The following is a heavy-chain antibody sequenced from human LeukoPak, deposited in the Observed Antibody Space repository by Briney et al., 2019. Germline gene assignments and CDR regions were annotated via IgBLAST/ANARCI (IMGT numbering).Heavy chain of an antibody. CDR1: GGSISGYF. D-gene: IGHD5-12*01. Sequence: PSETLSHTCTVSGGSISGYFWIWIRQPPGKGLEWIGYVYYTGATNYNPSLESRVTISVDTSKNQFSLKLSSVTAADTAVYFCARHLYSGYDRVFDYWGQGSLVTVSS. V-gene: IGHV4-59*08. CDR2: VYYTGAT. J-gene: IGHJ4*02. CDR3: ARHLYSGYDRVFDY.